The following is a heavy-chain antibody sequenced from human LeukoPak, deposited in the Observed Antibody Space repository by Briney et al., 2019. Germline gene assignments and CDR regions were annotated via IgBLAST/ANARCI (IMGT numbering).Heavy chain of an antibody. Sequence: SETLSLTCTVSGGSISSYYWSWIRQPPGKGLEWIGYIYYSGSTNYNPSLKSRVTISVDTSKNQFSLKLSSVTAADTAVYYCAKRPQDYGLGAPGYWGQGTLVTVSS. V-gene: IGHV4-59*01. D-gene: IGHD4-17*01. CDR3: AKRPQDYGLGAPGY. CDR1: GGSISSYY. J-gene: IGHJ4*02. CDR2: IYYSGST.